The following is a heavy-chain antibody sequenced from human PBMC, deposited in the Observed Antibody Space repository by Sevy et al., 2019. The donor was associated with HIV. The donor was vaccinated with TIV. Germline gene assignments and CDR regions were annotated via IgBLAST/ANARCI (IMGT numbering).Heavy chain of an antibody. V-gene: IGHV3-33*01. CDR3: ARGVYDFWSGYYNGPLYYFDY. Sequence: GGSLRLSCAASGFTFSSYGMHWVRQAPGKGLEWVAVIWYDGSNKYYADSVKGRFTISRDNSKNTLYLQMNSLRAEETAVYYCARGVYDFWSGYYNGPLYYFDYWGQGTLVTVSS. CDR2: IWYDGSNK. D-gene: IGHD3-3*01. CDR1: GFTFSSYG. J-gene: IGHJ4*02.